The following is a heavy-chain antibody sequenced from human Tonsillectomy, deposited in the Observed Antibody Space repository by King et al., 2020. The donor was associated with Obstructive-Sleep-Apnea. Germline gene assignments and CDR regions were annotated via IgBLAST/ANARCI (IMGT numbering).Heavy chain of an antibody. CDR1: GFTVSSNY. CDR2: IYSCGGT. V-gene: IGHV3-66*01. CDR3: ASATPYYDILSYYFDY. D-gene: IGHD3-9*01. Sequence: VQLVESGGGLVQPGGSLRLSCAASGFTVSSNYMSWVRQAPGKGLEWVAVIYSCGGTSFADSVKGRFISTGDNSRNTLYLQKNSLRAEDMAVYYCASATPYYDILSYYFDYWGQGTLVTVSS. J-gene: IGHJ4*02.